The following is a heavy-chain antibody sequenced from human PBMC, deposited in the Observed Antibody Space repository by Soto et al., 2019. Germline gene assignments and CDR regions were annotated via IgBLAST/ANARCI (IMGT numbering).Heavy chain of an antibody. CDR2: IYTSGST. J-gene: IGHJ5*02. CDR1: GGTFSSYA. V-gene: IGHV4-4*07. CDR3: ARGNYVWGSLRERWFAP. D-gene: IGHD3-16*01. Sequence: QVQLVQSGAEVKKPGSSVKVSCKASGGTFSSYAISWVRQAPGQGLEWIGRIYTSGSTNYNPSLKSRVTMSVDTSKNRFSLKLSSVTAADTAVYYCARGNYVWGSLRERWFAPWGQGTLVTVSS.